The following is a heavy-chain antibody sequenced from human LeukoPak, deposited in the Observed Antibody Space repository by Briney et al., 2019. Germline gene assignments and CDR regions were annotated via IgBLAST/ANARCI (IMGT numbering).Heavy chain of an antibody. CDR1: GGSISSYY. D-gene: IGHD3-10*01. Sequence: SETLSLTCTVSGGSISSYYWSWIRQPPGKGLEWIGYIYYSGSTNYNPSLKSRVTISVDTSKNQFSLKLSSVTAADTAVYYCARRDYYGSGSYYNWDAFDIWGQGTMVTGSS. J-gene: IGHJ3*02. CDR3: ARRDYYGSGSYYNWDAFDI. V-gene: IGHV4-59*01. CDR2: IYYSGST.